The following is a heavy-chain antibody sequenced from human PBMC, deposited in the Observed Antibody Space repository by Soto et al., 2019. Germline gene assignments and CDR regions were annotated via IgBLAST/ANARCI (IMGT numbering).Heavy chain of an antibody. CDR1: GFTYTSYA. D-gene: IGHD3-10*01. V-gene: IGHV3-23*01. J-gene: IGHJ6*02. CDR2: ISRSGGST. CDR3: ARVMSVRGVMSNYDYYGMDV. Sequence: TGGSLRLSCAASGFTYTSYAMSWVRQAPGKGLEWVSAISRSGGSTYYADSVKGRFPIPRDNSKNTLYLQMSILGAEDRAVYYCARVMSVRGVMSNYDYYGMDVWGQGTTVTVSS.